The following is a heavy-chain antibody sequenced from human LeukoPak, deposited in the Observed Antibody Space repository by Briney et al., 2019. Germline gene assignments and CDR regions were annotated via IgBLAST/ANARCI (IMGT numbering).Heavy chain of an antibody. Sequence: PSETLSLTCTVSGDSIRSYYWNWIRRPPGKGLEWIGYIYYTGSTSYNPPLKSRVTISLGTSKSQFSLRLTSVTAADTAVYYCASHGSSGHDPLTWGQGTLVTVSS. CDR2: IYYTGST. J-gene: IGHJ4*01. CDR3: ASHGSSGHDPLT. CDR1: GDSIRSYY. V-gene: IGHV4-59*08. D-gene: IGHD5-12*01.